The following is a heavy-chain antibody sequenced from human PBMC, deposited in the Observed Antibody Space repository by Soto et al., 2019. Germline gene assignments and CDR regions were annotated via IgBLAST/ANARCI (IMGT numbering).Heavy chain of an antibody. Sequence: GGSLRLSCAASGFTFSGYWMHWVRQAPGKGLVWVSRINSDGSSTSYADSMKGRFTISRDNAKNTLYLQMNSLRAEDTAVYYCARDSAMVTAFDYWGQGTLVTVSS. D-gene: IGHD5-18*01. V-gene: IGHV3-74*01. CDR1: GFTFSGYW. J-gene: IGHJ4*02. CDR3: ARDSAMVTAFDY. CDR2: INSDGSST.